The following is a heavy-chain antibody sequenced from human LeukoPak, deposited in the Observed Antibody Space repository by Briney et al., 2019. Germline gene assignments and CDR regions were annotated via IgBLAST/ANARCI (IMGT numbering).Heavy chain of an antibody. J-gene: IGHJ4*02. CDR2: IFYSGST. D-gene: IGHD6-13*01. Sequence: SETLSLTCTVSGGSISDFYWSWIRQPPGKGLEWIGHIFYSGSTNYSPPLKSRVTISVDTSKNLFSLKLSSVTAADTAVYYCAREQQLVRSIDYWGQRTLVTVSS. V-gene: IGHV4-59*01. CDR3: AREQQLVRSIDY. CDR1: GGSISDFY.